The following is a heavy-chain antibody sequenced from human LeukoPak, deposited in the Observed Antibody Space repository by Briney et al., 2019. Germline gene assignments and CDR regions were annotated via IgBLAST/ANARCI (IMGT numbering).Heavy chain of an antibody. J-gene: IGHJ4*02. D-gene: IGHD6-13*01. Sequence: GSLRLSCAASGFTFSSYAMSWVRQAPGKGLEWVSAIGGDGGSTYYAGSVKGRFTISRGNSKNTLYLHMNSLRAEDTAVYYCARDSAAYSSSYFAYWGQGTLVTVSS. CDR1: GFTFSSYA. V-gene: IGHV3-23*01. CDR3: ARDSAAYSSSYFAY. CDR2: IGGDGGST.